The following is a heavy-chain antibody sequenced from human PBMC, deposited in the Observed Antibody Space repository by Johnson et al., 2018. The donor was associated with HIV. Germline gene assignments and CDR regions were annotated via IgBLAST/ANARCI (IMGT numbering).Heavy chain of an antibody. CDR2: ISGSGDNT. CDR1: GFTFHDYG. V-gene: IGHV3-23*01. Sequence: SGGGLVQPGGSLRLSCAASGFTFHDYGMTWVRQAPGKGLEWVSAISGSGDNTYYADSVKGRFTISRDNSKNTLYLQMNSLRAEDTAVYYCARACRDGYTCDVFDIWGQGTMVTVSS. J-gene: IGHJ3*02. D-gene: IGHD5-24*01. CDR3: ARACRDGYTCDVFDI.